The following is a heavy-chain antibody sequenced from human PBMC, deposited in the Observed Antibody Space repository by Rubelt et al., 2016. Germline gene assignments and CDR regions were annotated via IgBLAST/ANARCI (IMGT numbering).Heavy chain of an antibody. Sequence: SSYVLHWVRQAPGKGLEWVAVISSNGNIKYYADSVNGRFTISRDNSKNTLFLQMNSLRAEDTAIYYCVAGHKSDYWGQGTLVTVSS. J-gene: IGHJ4*02. CDR3: VAGHKSDY. CDR1: SSYV. CDR2: ISSNGNIK. V-gene: IGHV3-30*04.